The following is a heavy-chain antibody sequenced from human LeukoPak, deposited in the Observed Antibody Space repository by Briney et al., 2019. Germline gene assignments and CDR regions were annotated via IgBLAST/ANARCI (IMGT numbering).Heavy chain of an antibody. J-gene: IGHJ4*02. V-gene: IGHV3-30*18. CDR2: ISYDGSNK. CDR3: AKDRYDILTGYHDY. Sequence: PGGSLRLSCAASGFTFSFYGMHWVRQAPGKGLEWGAVISYDGSNKYYADSVKGRFTISRDNSKNTLYLQMNSLRAEDTAVYYCAKDRYDILTGYHDYWGQGTLVTVSS. D-gene: IGHD3-9*01. CDR1: GFTFSFYG.